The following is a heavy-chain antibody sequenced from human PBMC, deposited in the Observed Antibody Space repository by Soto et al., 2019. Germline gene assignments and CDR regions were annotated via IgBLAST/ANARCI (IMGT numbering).Heavy chain of an antibody. CDR1: GYTFTGYY. D-gene: IGHD2-15*01. CDR2: INPNSGGT. V-gene: IGHV1-2*04. J-gene: IGHJ3*02. CDR3: ATGGRYCSGGSCHRDAFDI. Sequence: ASVKVSCKASGYTFTGYYMHWVRQAPGQGLERMGWINPNSGGTNYAQKFQGWVTMTRDTSISTAYMELSRLRSDDTAVYYCATGGRYCSGGSCHRDAFDIWGQGTTVTVSS.